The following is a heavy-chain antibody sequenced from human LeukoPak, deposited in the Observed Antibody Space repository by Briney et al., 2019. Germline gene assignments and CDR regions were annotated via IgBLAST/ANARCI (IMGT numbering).Heavy chain of an antibody. CDR3: ATGRIGSWLSGSYYFDY. J-gene: IGHJ4*02. D-gene: IGHD6-13*01. V-gene: IGHV1-24*01. Sequence: ASVKVSCKVSGYTLTELSMHWVRQAPGKGLEWMGGFDPEDGETIYAQKFQGRVTMTEDTSTDTAYMELSSLRPEDTAVYYCATGRIGSWLSGSYYFDYWGQGTLVTVSS. CDR1: GYTLTELS. CDR2: FDPEDGET.